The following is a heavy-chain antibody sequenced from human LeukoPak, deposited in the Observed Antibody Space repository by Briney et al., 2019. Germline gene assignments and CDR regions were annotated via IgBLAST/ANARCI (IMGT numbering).Heavy chain of an antibody. CDR1: RFTFSSYA. Sequence: GGSLRLSCAASRFTFSSYAMHWVRQAPGKGLEWVAVISYDGSNKYYADSVKGRFTISRDNSKNTLYLQMNSLRAEDTAVYYCARDYYDSSGTHFDYWGQGTLVTVSS. V-gene: IGHV3-30-3*01. D-gene: IGHD3-22*01. J-gene: IGHJ4*02. CDR2: ISYDGSNK. CDR3: ARDYYDSSGTHFDY.